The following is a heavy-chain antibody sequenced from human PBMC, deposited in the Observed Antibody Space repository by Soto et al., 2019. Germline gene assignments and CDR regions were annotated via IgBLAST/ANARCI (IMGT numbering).Heavy chain of an antibody. V-gene: IGHV4-61*01. J-gene: IGHJ4*02. CDR1: GGSVSSGSFH. CDR2: IFYNGTA. Sequence: PSETLSLTCSVSGGSVSSGSFHWSWIRQPPGKGLQFIGSIFYNGTANYSPSLKNRVSISIDTSQSQFFLQLISVAAADTAVYYCARIGGWYDIDFWGRGSLVTVSS. CDR3: ARIGGWYDIDF. D-gene: IGHD6-19*01.